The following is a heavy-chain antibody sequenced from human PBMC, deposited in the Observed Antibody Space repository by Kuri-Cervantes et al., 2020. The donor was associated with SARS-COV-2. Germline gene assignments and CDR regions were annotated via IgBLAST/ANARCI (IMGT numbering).Heavy chain of an antibody. CDR2: IYSGGST. CDR1: EFTFSNYA. V-gene: IGHV3-53*01. Sequence: GESLKISCAASEFTFSNYAMNWVRQAPGKGLEWVSVIYSGGSTYYADSVKGRFTISRDNSKNTLYLQMNSLRAEDTAVYYCAIAAAEFFDYWGQGTLVTVSS. J-gene: IGHJ4*02. D-gene: IGHD6-13*01. CDR3: AIAAAEFFDY.